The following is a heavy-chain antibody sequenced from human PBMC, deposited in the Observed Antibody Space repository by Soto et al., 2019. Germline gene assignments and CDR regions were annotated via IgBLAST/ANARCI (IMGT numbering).Heavy chain of an antibody. Sequence: PSETLSLTCTVSGDSIISSDFYWGWVRQPPGKGLEWIGSIFYLGSSYYNPSLKSRVTMSVDTSKNQFSLRLRSVTAADTALYFCARHSLALHRNNWFDPWGQGIMVTVSS. CDR3: ARHSLALHRNNWFDP. J-gene: IGHJ5*02. CDR2: IFYLGSS. D-gene: IGHD3-3*02. V-gene: IGHV4-39*01. CDR1: GDSIISSDFY.